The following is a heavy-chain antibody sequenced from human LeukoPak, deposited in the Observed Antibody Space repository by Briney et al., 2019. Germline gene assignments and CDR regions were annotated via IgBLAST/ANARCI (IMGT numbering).Heavy chain of an antibody. CDR3: ASRGGVVLDY. J-gene: IGHJ4*01. CDR2: IYDSGST. D-gene: IGHD3-3*01. Sequence: SETLSLNCAVSGYSISSGYYWGWIRQPPGKGLELIGSIYDSGSTYYNPSLKGRVTISVDTSKNQFYLKVSSVTAADTAVYYSASRGGVVLDYWGQGTLVTVSS. V-gene: IGHV4-38-2*01. CDR1: GYSISSGYY.